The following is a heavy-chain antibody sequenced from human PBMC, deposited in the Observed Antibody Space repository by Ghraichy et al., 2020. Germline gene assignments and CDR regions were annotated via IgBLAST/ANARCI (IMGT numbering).Heavy chain of an antibody. CDR3: ARDSLRHIDATPNLRWMNAFDI. J-gene: IGHJ3*02. D-gene: IGHD2-15*01. CDR1: GFTFSSYS. Sequence: GESLNISCAASGFTFSSYSMNWVRQAPGKGLEWVSYISGNNDAMYYAGSVKGRFTISRDNAKNSLYLQMNSLRDEDTAVYYCARDSLRHIDATPNLRWMNAFDIWGQGTMVTVSS. V-gene: IGHV3-48*02. CDR2: ISGNNDAM.